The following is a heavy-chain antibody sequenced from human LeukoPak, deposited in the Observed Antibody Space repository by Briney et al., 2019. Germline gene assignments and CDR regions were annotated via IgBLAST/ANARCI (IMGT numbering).Heavy chain of an antibody. V-gene: IGHV1-8*03. CDR3: ARALTYCSSTSCKGWYYYMDV. Sequence: GASVKVSCKASGYTFTSYDINWVRQATGQGLEWMGWMNPNSGNTGYAQKFQGRVTITRNTSISTAYMELSSLRSEDTAVYYCARALTYCSSTSCKGWYYYMDVWGKGTTVTVSS. D-gene: IGHD2-2*01. J-gene: IGHJ6*03. CDR2: MNPNSGNT. CDR1: GYTFTSYD.